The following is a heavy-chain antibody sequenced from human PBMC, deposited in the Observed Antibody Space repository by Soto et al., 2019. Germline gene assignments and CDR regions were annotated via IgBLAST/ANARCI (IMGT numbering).Heavy chain of an antibody. D-gene: IGHD3-10*01. CDR3: ASTLWFGEPRTNWFDP. J-gene: IGHJ5*02. CDR2: IYYSGST. V-gene: IGHV4-30-4*01. Sequence: QVQLQESGPGLVKPSQTLSLTCTVSGGSISSGDYYWSWIRQPPGKGLEWIGYIYYSGSTYYNPSLKSRVTISVDTSKNQFSLKLSSVTAADTAVYYCASTLWFGEPRTNWFDPWGRGTLVTVSS. CDR1: GGSISSGDYY.